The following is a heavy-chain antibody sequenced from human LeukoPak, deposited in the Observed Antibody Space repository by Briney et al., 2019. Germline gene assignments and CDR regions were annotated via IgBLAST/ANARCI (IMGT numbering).Heavy chain of an antibody. D-gene: IGHD3-22*01. CDR3: ARDIGYYDSRKESYPPFQH. V-gene: IGHV1-69*13. CDR1: GGTFSSYA. Sequence: SVKVSCKASGGTFSSYAISWVRQAPGQGLEWMGGIIPIFGTANYAQRFQGRVTITADESTSTAYMELSSLRSEDTAVYYCARDIGYYDSRKESYPPFQHWGQGTLVTVSS. J-gene: IGHJ1*01. CDR2: IIPIFGTA.